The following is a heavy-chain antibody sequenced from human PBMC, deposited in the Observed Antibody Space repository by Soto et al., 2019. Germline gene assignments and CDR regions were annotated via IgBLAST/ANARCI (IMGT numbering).Heavy chain of an antibody. CDR3: AKARVRIVGANSFDY. CDR1: GFNFSAYG. J-gene: IGHJ4*02. CDR2: ISYDGSHK. D-gene: IGHD1-26*01. Sequence: GGSLRLSCAASGFNFSAYGVYWVRTAPGKGLEWVTFISYDGSHKYYADSVKGRFSISRDDSKNTLYLQMNSLRAEDTAVYYYAKARVRIVGANSFDYWGQGTPVTVSS. V-gene: IGHV3-30*18.